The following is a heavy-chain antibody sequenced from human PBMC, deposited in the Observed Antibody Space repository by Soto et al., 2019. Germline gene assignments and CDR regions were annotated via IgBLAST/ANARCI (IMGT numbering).Heavy chain of an antibody. CDR2: INHSGST. J-gene: IGHJ5*02. CDR1: GGSFSGYY. Sequence: QVQLQQWGAGLLKPSETLSLTCAVYGGSFSGYYWSWIRQPPGKGLEWIGEINHSGSTNYNPSLKSRVTISVDTSKKQFSLKLSSVTAADTAVYYCVRGESIAAAGTNWFDPWGQGTLVTVSS. D-gene: IGHD6-13*01. CDR3: VRGESIAAAGTNWFDP. V-gene: IGHV4-34*01.